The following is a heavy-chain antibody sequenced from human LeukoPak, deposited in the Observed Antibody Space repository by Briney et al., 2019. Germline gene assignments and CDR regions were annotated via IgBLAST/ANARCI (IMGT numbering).Heavy chain of an antibody. Sequence: GASVKVSCKASGYTFTSYYLGWVRQAPGQGLEWMAIVNPSGDNTGYAQKFQGRVTMTRDTSTSSLYMELSSLGYEDTAVYYCARVRGGGSYSDYWGQGTPVTVSS. CDR1: GYTFTSYY. V-gene: IGHV1-46*01. CDR2: VNPSGDNT. CDR3: ARVRGGGSYSDY. J-gene: IGHJ4*02. D-gene: IGHD1-26*01.